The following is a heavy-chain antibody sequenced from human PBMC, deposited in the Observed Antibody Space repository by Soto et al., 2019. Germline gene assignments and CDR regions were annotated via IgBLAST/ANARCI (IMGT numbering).Heavy chain of an antibody. J-gene: IGHJ2*01. V-gene: IGHV1-8*01. CDR3: AREDTVNWYFDL. CDR2: LNPNSGGT. Sequence: QVQLVQSGAEVKKPGASVKVSCKASGYTFTSYEINWVRQATGQGLEWMGWLNPNSGGTGYAQTFKSRVIMKRNTSISKAYMELSGLSSAAKAMYSCAREDTVNWYFDLWGRGTLVTVSS. D-gene: IGHD2-15*01. CDR1: GYTFTSYE.